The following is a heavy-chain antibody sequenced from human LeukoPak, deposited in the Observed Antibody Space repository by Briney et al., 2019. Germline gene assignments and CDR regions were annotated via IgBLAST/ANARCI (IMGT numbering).Heavy chain of an antibody. CDR3: ARVYYSSSYDYWYFDL. CDR1: GGSFSGYY. Sequence: PSETLSLTCAVYGGSFSGYYWSWIRQPPGKWLEWIGEINHSGSTNYNPSLKSRVTISVDTSKKQLSLKLSSVTAADTAAYYCARVYYSSSYDYWYFDLWGRGTLVTVSS. V-gene: IGHV4-34*01. D-gene: IGHD6-13*01. J-gene: IGHJ2*01. CDR2: INHSGST.